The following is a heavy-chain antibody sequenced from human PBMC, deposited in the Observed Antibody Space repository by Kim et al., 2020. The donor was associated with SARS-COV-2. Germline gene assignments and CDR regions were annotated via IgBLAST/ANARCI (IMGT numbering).Heavy chain of an antibody. Sequence: GGSLRLSCAASGFTFSSYGMHWVRQAPGKGLEWVAVISYDGSNKYYADSVKGRFTISRDNSKNTLYLQMNSLRAEDTAVYYCEGVLGVVAASAPDYYYYMDVWGKGTMVTVSS. D-gene: IGHD2-15*01. CDR3: EGVLGVVAASAPDYYYYMDV. CDR1: GFTFSSYG. J-gene: IGHJ6*03. CDR2: ISYDGSNK. V-gene: IGHV3-30*03.